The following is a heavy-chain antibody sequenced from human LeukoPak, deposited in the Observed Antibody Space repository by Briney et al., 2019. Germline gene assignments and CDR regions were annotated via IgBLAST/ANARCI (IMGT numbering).Heavy chain of an antibody. J-gene: IGHJ3*01. CDR2: INADSGVT. Sequence: GGSVKVSCKASGYSFTGYYLNWVRQAPGQGLEWMGWINADSGVTKYAQKFQGRVTVTRDTSISTAYMELSSLMSDDMAVYFCARDQGDYYCSSTTCSGGAFDFWGQGTMVAIVS. CDR3: ARDQGDYYCSSTTCSGGAFDF. CDR1: GYSFTGYY. V-gene: IGHV1-2*02. D-gene: IGHD2-2*01.